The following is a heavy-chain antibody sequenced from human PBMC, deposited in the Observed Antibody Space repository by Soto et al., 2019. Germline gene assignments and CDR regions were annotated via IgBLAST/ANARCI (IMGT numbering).Heavy chain of an antibody. CDR1: GFTFSTYW. Sequence: EVQLMESGGGLVQPGGSMRLSCAASGFTFSTYWMNWVRQTPRKGLEWVANINQDGSEKNYVDSVKGRFTIYRDNAKNSLYLQMSSLTAEDSALYYCSRSLDSWGQGTLVTVSS. V-gene: IGHV3-7*01. CDR2: INQDGSEK. CDR3: SRSLDS. J-gene: IGHJ4*02.